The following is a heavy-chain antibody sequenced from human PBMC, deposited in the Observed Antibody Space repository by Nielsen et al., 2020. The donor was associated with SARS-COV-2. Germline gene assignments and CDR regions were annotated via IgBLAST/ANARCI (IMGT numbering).Heavy chain of an antibody. D-gene: IGHD2-2*01. V-gene: IGHV4-34*01. J-gene: IGHJ5*02. CDR3: AREGLSAWFDP. Sequence: SETLSLTCAVYGGSFSGYYWSWIRQPPGKGLEWIGYIYHSGSTYYNPSLKSRVTISVDRSKNQFSLKLSSVTAADTAVYYCAREGLSAWFDPWGQGTLVTVSS. CDR1: GGSFSGYY. CDR2: IYHSGST.